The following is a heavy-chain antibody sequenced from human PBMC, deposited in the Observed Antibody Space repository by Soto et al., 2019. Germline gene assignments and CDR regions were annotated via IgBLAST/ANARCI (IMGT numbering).Heavy chain of an antibody. CDR3: ARAYGSGYMDV. J-gene: IGHJ6*02. CDR2: FYYSGTT. CDR1: GGSTSSGGFY. D-gene: IGHD3-10*01. Sequence: SEAVSGTCVVSGGSTSSGGFYWSWIRQLPGKDLEWIGYFYYSGTTFYNPSLKSRVTISVDTSKNHFSLKLSSVTAADTAVYYCARAYGSGYMDVWGPGTTFTV. V-gene: IGHV4-31*11.